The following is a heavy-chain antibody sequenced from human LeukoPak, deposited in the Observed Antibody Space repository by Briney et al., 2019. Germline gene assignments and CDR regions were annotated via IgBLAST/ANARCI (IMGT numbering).Heavy chain of an antibody. CDR1: GYTLTQLS. D-gene: IGHD6-19*01. J-gene: IGHJ4*02. Sequence: ASVKVSCKVSGYTLTQLSVHWVRQAPGKGLEWMGGFDVEDGEIIYAQKFQGRVTMTEDTSTDTAYMELSSLRSEDTAVYYCARELRSGWYYFDYWGQGTLVTVSS. CDR3: ARELRSGWYYFDY. V-gene: IGHV1-24*01. CDR2: FDVEDGEI.